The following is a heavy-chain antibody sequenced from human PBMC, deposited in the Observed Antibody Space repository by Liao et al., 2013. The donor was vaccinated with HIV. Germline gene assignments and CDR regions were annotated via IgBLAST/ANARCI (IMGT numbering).Heavy chain of an antibody. CDR1: GDSISSFF. CDR2: VSSSGNT. V-gene: IGHV4-4*07. D-gene: IGHD5-12*01. J-gene: IGHJ4*02. CDR3: ARGGSFFDY. Sequence: QVQLQESGPGLVTPSETLSLTCSVSGDSISSFFWTWIRQPVGKGLEWIGRVSSSGNTRYNPSLESRVTLSVDTSKNRFSLNLNSVTAADTAVYYCARGGSFFDYWGQGAVVTVSS.